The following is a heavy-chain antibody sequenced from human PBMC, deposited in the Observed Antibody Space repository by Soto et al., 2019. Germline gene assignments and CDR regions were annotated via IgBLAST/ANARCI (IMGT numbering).Heavy chain of an antibody. CDR1: GGTFSSYT. CDR2: IIPILGIA. D-gene: IGHD1-20*01. Sequence: QVQLVQSGAEVKKPGSSVKVSCKASGGTFSSYTISWVRQAPGLGLEWMGRIIPILGIANYAQKFQGRVTITADKSTSTAYMELSSLRSEDTAVYYCARDRDHITGTGWGQGTLVTVSS. J-gene: IGHJ4*02. V-gene: IGHV1-69*08. CDR3: ARDRDHITGTG.